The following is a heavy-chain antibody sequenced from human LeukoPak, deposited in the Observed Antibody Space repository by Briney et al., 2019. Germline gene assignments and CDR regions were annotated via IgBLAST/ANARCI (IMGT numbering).Heavy chain of an antibody. D-gene: IGHD3-22*01. Sequence: QSGGSLRLSCAASGFTFSSYAMSWVRQAPGKGLEWVAVIWYDGSNKYYADSVKGRFTISRDNSKNTLYLQMNSLRAEDTAVYYCARDRSPYYDSSGPVPDPWGQGTLVTVSS. CDR2: IWYDGSNK. CDR1: GFTFSSYA. V-gene: IGHV3-33*08. CDR3: ARDRSPYYDSSGPVPDP. J-gene: IGHJ5*02.